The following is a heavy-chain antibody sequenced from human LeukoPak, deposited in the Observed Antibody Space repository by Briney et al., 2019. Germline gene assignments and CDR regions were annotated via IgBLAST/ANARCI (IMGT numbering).Heavy chain of an antibody. Sequence: ASVKGSCKASGYTFTRYGISWVRQAPGQGLEWMGWVSAYNGNTNYAQKLQGRVTMTTDTSTSTAYMELRSLRSDDTAVYYCAIDVTDIVVVPAAIHLPFDYWGQGTLVTVSS. D-gene: IGHD2-2*01. CDR1: GYTFTRYG. J-gene: IGHJ4*02. CDR2: VSAYNGNT. CDR3: AIDVTDIVVVPAAIHLPFDY. V-gene: IGHV1-18*04.